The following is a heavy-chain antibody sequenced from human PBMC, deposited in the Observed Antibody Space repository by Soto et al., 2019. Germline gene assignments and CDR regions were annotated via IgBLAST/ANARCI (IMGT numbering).Heavy chain of an antibody. D-gene: IGHD2-15*01. CDR3: ARGDCSGGSCYYEESSFDY. CDR1: YGTIVGGGCC. CDR2: IYYSGST. V-gene: IGHV4-31*03. J-gene: IGHJ4*02. Sequence: SVTQCLTSTVAYGTIVGGGCCWSWKRKHPGKGLEWIGYIYYSGSTYYNPSLKSRVTISVDTSKNQFSLKLSSVTAADTAVYYCARGDCSGGSCYYEESSFDYWGQGTLVTVSS.